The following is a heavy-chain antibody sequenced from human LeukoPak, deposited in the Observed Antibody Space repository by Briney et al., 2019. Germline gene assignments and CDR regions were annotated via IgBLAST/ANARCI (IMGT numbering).Heavy chain of an antibody. V-gene: IGHV3-48*02. CDR1: GFTFSSYS. J-gene: IGHJ5*02. CDR2: ISSSSSTI. CDR3: ARGYCSGGSCYSNWFGP. Sequence: GGSLRLSCAASGFTFSSYSMNWVRQAPGKGLEWVSYISSSSSTIYYADSVKGRFTISRDNAKNSLYLQMNSLRDEDTAVYYCARGYCSGGSCYSNWFGPWGQGTLVTVSS. D-gene: IGHD2-15*01.